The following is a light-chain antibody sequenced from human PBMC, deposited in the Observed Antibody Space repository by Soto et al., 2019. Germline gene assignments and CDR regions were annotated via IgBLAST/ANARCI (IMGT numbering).Light chain of an antibody. J-gene: IGKJ4*01. CDR1: QSVSNN. V-gene: IGKV3-15*01. CDR3: QQYNNWPSLT. Sequence: EIVMSQSPATLYVSPGQRATLSCRASQSVSNNLAWYQQKPGQAPMLLIYAASTRATGITARFSGSGSATELTLTISRLPTEDFAVYYCQQYNNWPSLTFGGGTKVEIK. CDR2: AAS.